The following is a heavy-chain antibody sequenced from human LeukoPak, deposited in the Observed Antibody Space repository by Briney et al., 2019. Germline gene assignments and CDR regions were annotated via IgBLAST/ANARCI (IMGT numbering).Heavy chain of an antibody. V-gene: IGHV4-38-2*02. CDR2: IYHSGST. CDR1: GYSISSGYY. Sequence: SETLSLTCTVSGYSISSGYYWGWIRQPPGKGLEWIGSIYHSGSTYYNPSLKSRVTISVDTSKNQFSLKLSSVTAADTAVYYCAGYCSSTSCYFIDYWGQGTLVTVSS. J-gene: IGHJ4*02. CDR3: AGYCSSTSCYFIDY. D-gene: IGHD2-2*01.